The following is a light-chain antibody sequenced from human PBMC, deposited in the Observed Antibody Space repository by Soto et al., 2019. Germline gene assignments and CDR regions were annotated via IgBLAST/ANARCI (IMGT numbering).Light chain of an antibody. CDR3: MQALQPPRT. CDR1: QSLLHGNGDNY. J-gene: IGKJ1*01. V-gene: IGKV2-28*01. CDR2: LGS. Sequence: DIVMTQSPLSLPVTPGEPASMSCRSSQSLLHGNGDNYLDWYVQKPGQSPQLLIYLGSTRASGVPDRFSGSGSGSDFTLNITIVEHADVGLYYCMQALQPPRTFGQGTRVDMK.